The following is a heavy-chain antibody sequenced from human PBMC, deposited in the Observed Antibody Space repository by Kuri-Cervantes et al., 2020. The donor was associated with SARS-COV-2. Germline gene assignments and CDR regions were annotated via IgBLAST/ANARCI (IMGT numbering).Heavy chain of an antibody. V-gene: IGHV3-7*01. CDR3: ARFGIQLVLYYYYGMDV. D-gene: IGHD5-18*01. CDR1: GFTFSSYA. Sequence: GGSLRLSCAASGFTFSSYAMSWVRQAPGKGLEWVANIKQDGSEKYYVDSVKGRFTISRDNAKNSLYLQMNSLRAEDTAVYYCARFGIQLVLYYYYGMDVWGQGTTVTVSS. CDR2: IKQDGSEK. J-gene: IGHJ6*02.